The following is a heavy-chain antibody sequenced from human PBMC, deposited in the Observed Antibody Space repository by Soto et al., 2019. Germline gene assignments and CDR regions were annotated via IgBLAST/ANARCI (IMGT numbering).Heavy chain of an antibody. V-gene: IGHV4-4*01. D-gene: IGHD6-19*01. Sequence: TLSLTCGVSGGTIRSPDWWTWVRQPPGKGLEWIGEIFQSGSTNYTPSLESRVTISVDKSKNQFSLTLTSVAAADTAVYFCARGRGRYSSGWSWFDPWGQGILVTVSS. CDR2: IFQSGST. J-gene: IGHJ5*02. CDR3: ARGRGRYSSGWSWFDP. CDR1: GGTIRSPDW.